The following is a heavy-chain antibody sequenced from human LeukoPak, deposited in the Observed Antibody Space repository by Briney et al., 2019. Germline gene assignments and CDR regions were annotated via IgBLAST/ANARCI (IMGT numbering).Heavy chain of an antibody. CDR2: ISYDGSNK. Sequence: PGGSLRLSCAASGFTFSSYGMHWVRQALGKGLEWVAVISYDGSNKYYADSVKGRFTISRDNSKNTLYLQMNSLRAEDTAVYYCAKDGGGYYPSYYYYMDVWGKGTTVTISS. CDR1: GFTFSSYG. J-gene: IGHJ6*03. CDR3: AKDGGGYYPSYYYYMDV. D-gene: IGHD3-22*01. V-gene: IGHV3-30*18.